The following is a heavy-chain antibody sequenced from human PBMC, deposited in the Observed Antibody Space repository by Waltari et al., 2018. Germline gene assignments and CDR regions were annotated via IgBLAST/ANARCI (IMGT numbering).Heavy chain of an antibody. CDR1: GYSISSGYY. CDR3: ATSLLPGSPDAFDI. CDR2: IYHSGST. J-gene: IGHJ3*02. V-gene: IGHV4-38-2*01. Sequence: QVQLQESGPGLVKPSETLSLTCAVSGYSISSGYYWGWIRQPPGKGLEWIGSIYHSGSTYYNPSLKSRVTISVDTSNNQFSLKLSSVTAADTAVYYCATSLLPGSPDAFDIWGQGTMVTVSS. D-gene: IGHD1-26*01.